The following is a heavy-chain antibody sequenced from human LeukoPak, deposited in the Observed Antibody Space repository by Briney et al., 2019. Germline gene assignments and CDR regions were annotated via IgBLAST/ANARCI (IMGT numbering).Heavy chain of an antibody. Sequence: ASVKVSCKASGYTFTGYYMHWVRQAPGQGLEWMGWINPNSVGTNYAQKFQGRVTVTRDTSISTAYMDLSRLRSDDTAVYYCARAGVWDYSDSSGYHNAAFDIWGQGTMVTVSS. V-gene: IGHV1-2*02. CDR2: INPNSVGT. J-gene: IGHJ3*02. CDR1: GYTFTGYY. CDR3: ARAGVWDYSDSSGYHNAAFDI. D-gene: IGHD3-22*01.